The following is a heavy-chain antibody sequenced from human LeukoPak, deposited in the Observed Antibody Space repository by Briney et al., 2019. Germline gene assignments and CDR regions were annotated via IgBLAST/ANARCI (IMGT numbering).Heavy chain of an antibody. J-gene: IGHJ4*02. Sequence: GGSLRLSCAASGFTVSSNYMSWVRQAPGKGLEWVSVIYSGGSTYYADSVKGRFTLSRDNSKNPLYLHMNSLRAEATAVYYCARDHYYDSSGYYYWGQGTLVTVSS. D-gene: IGHD3-22*01. CDR1: GFTVSSNY. CDR2: IYSGGST. V-gene: IGHV3-53*01. CDR3: ARDHYYDSSGYYY.